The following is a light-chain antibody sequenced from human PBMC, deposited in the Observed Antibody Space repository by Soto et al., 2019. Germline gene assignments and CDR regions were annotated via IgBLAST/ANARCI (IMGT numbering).Light chain of an antibody. CDR1: QTVRNNY. J-gene: IGKJ5*01. Sequence: EFVLTQSPGTLSLSPGERATLSCRASQTVRNNYLAWYQQKPGQAPRLLIYDASSRATGIPARFSGSGSGTDFTLTISSLEPEDVAVYYCQQRMNWPLTFGQGTRLEIK. V-gene: IGKV3D-20*02. CDR2: DAS. CDR3: QQRMNWPLT.